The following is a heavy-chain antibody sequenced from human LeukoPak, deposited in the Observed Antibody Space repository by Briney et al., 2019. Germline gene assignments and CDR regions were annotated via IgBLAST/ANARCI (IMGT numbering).Heavy chain of an antibody. CDR3: ARGRRLGSSWPYNHNWFDP. J-gene: IGHJ5*02. CDR1: GGSFSGYY. D-gene: IGHD6-13*01. V-gene: IGHV4-34*01. Sequence: SETLSLTCAVYGGSFSGYYWSWIRQPPGKGLEWIGEINHSGSTNYNPSLKSRVTISVDTSKNQFSLKLSSVTAADTAEYYCARGRRLGSSWPYNHNWFDPWGQGTLVTVSS. CDR2: INHSGST.